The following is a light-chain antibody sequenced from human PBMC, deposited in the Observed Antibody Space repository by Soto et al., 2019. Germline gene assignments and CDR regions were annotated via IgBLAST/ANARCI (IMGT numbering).Light chain of an antibody. CDR1: QSISSY. CDR3: QQSYSLPTT. J-gene: IGKJ1*01. CDR2: AAS. V-gene: IGKV1-39*01. Sequence: DIQMTQSPSSLSASVGDRVTITCRASQSISSYLNWYQQKPGKAPKLLIYAASSLQSGVPSRFSGSGSGTYFTLTISSLQPEDFATYYCQQSYSLPTTFGQGTKVEIK.